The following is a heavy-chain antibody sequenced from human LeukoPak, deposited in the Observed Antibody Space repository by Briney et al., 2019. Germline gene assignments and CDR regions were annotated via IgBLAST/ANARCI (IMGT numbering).Heavy chain of an antibody. V-gene: IGHV3-30*18. J-gene: IGHJ6*02. CDR3: AKGMRPYYGSGSYYNSLYYYYGMDV. Sequence: GGSLRLSCAASGFTFSSYGMHWVRQAPGKGLEWVAVISYDGSNKYYADSVKGRFTISRDNSKNTLYLQMNSLRAEDTAVYYCAKGMRPYYGSGSYYNSLYYYYGMDVWGQGTTVTVSS. D-gene: IGHD3-10*01. CDR2: ISYDGSNK. CDR1: GFTFSSYG.